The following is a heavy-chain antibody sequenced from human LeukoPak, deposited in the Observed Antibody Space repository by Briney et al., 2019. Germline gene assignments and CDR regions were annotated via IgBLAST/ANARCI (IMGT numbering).Heavy chain of an antibody. CDR2: LYHSDSA. Sequence: SETLSLTCAVSDYSIGNGYYWVWIRQPPGRGLEWIGSLYHSDSAYYNTSLRSRVSMSVDTSKNQFSLTLSFVTAADTAVYYCARQHDSYYYYYIDVWGSGTTVTVSS. J-gene: IGHJ6*03. V-gene: IGHV4-38-2*01. CDR1: DYSIGNGYY. CDR3: ARQHDSYYYYYIDV.